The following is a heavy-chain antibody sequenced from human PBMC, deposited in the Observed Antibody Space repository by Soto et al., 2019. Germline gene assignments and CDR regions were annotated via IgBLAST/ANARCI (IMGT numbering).Heavy chain of an antibody. CDR1: GGSISSGDYY. D-gene: IGHD3-10*01. CDR3: ARVSGIYYYGMDV. Sequence: SETLSLTCTVSGGSISSGDYYWSWIRQPPGKGLEWIGEINHSGSANYNPSLKSRVTISVDTSKNQVSLKLSSVTAADTAVYYCARVSGIYYYGMDVWGQGTTVSVSS. V-gene: IGHV4-39*07. J-gene: IGHJ6*02. CDR2: INHSGSA.